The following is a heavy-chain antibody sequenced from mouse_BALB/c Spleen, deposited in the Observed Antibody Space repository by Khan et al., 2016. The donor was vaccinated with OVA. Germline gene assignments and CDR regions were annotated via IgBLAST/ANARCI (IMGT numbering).Heavy chain of an antibody. D-gene: IGHD1-2*01. J-gene: IGHJ3*01. Sequence: QVQLQQPGAELVTPGASVKMSCKAAGYTFTSYWMHWVKQRPGQGLERIGVIDPSDKYIIYNQKFKGKATLTVDTSSSTAYMQLSSLTSEDSAVYYCATGRSLITTATWFAFWGHGTLVAVSA. CDR2: IDPSDKYI. V-gene: IGHV1-59*01. CDR1: GYTFTSYW. CDR3: ATGRSLITTATWFAF.